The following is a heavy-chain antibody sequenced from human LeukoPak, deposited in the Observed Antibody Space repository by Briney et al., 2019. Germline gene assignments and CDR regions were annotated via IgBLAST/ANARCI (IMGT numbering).Heavy chain of an antibody. V-gene: IGHV1-69*13. CDR2: IIPIFGTA. CDR1: GYTFTSYG. J-gene: IGHJ2*01. CDR3: ARVGLTVTTPPLWYFDL. D-gene: IGHD4-17*01. Sequence: ASVKVSCKASGYTFTSYGITWVRQAPGQGLEWMGGIIPIFGTANYAQKFQGRVTITADESTSTAYMELSSLRSEDTAVYYCARVGLTVTTPPLWYFDLWGRGTLVTVSS.